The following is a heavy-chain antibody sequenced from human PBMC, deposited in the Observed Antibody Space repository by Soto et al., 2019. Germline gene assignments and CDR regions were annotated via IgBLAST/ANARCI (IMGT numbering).Heavy chain of an antibody. CDR3: AREGYSNRQPRYYYYYYYMDV. CDR1: GYTFTSYA. J-gene: IGHJ6*03. V-gene: IGHV1-3*01. CDR2: INAGNGNT. Sequence: GASVKVSCKASGYTFTSYAMHWVRQAPGQRLEWMGWINAGNGNTKYSQKFQGRVTITRDTSASTAYMELSSLRSEDTAVYYCAREGYSNRQPRYYYYYYYMDVWGKGTTVTVSS. D-gene: IGHD4-4*01.